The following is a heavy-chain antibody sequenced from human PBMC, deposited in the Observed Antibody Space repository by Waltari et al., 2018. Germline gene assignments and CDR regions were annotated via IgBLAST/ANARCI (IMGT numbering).Heavy chain of an antibody. CDR2: TRNKANSYTT. CDR1: GFTFSDHY. J-gene: IGHJ4*02. V-gene: IGHV3-72*01. Sequence: EVQLVESGGGLVQPGGSLRLSCAASGFTFSDHYMDWVRQAPGKGLEWVGRTRNKANSYTTEYAASVKGRFTISRDDSKNSLYLQMNSLKTEDTAVYYCARDSGSAVLWGQGTLVTVSS. CDR3: ARDSGSAVL.